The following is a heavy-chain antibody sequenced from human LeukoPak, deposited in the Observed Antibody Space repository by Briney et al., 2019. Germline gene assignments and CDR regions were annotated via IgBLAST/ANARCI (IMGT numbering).Heavy chain of an antibody. CDR3: ARQPPILTYYDFWSGYFYGMDV. CDR2: IYYSGST. J-gene: IGHJ6*02. V-gene: IGHV4-59*08. D-gene: IGHD3-3*01. CDR1: GGSISSYY. Sequence: PSETLSLTCTVSGGSISSYYWSWIRRPPGKGLEWIGYIYYSGSTNYNPSLKSRVTISVDTSKNQFSLKLSSVTAADTAVYYCARQPPILTYYDFWSGYFYGMDVWGQGTTVTVSS.